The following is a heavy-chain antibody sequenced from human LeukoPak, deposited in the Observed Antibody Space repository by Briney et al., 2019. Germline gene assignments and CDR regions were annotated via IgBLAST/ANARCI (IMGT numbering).Heavy chain of an antibody. J-gene: IGHJ4*02. CDR3: ARSKLLWFGELSDFDY. CDR2: INTNTGNP. D-gene: IGHD3-10*01. V-gene: IGHV7-4-1*02. CDR1: GYTFTSYA. Sequence: ASVKVSCKASGYTFTSYAMNWVRQAPGQGLEWMGWINTNTGNPTYAQGFTGRFVFSLDTSVSTAYLQISSLKAEDTAVYYCARSKLLWFGELSDFDYWGQGTLVTVSS.